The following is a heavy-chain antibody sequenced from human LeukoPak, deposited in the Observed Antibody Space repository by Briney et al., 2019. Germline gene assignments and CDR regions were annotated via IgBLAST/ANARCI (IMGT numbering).Heavy chain of an antibody. V-gene: IGHV4-34*01. D-gene: IGHD3-10*01. CDR1: GGSFSGYY. CDR3: XXGKYYYGSGSYYTPFDY. CDR2: INHSGST. J-gene: IGHJ4*02. Sequence: KPSETLSLTCAVYGGSFSGYYWRWIRQPPGKGLEWIGEINHSGSTNYNPSLKSRVTISVDTSKNQFSLKLSSVTAADTAVYYCXXGKYYYGSGSYYTPFDYWGQGTLVTVSS.